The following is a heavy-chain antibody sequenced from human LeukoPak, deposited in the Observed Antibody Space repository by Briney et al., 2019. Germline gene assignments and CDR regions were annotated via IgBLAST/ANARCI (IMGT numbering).Heavy chain of an antibody. Sequence: GESLKISCKGSGYSFTSYWIGWVRQMPGKGLEWMGIIYPGDPDTRYSLSFQGQVTISADKSISTAYLQWSSLKASDTAMYYCARQVEHYDYVWGSYRTSYYFDYWGQGTLVTVSS. CDR3: ARQVEHYDYVWGSYRTSYYFDY. CDR2: IYPGDPDT. CDR1: GYSFTSYW. D-gene: IGHD3-16*02. V-gene: IGHV5-51*01. J-gene: IGHJ4*02.